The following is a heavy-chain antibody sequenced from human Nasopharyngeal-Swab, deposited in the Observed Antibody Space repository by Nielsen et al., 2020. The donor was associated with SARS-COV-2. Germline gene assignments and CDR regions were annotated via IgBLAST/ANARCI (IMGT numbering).Heavy chain of an antibody. Sequence: SVKVSCKASGGTFSSYAISWVRQDPGQGLEWMGRIIPILGIANYAQKFQGRVTITADKSTSTAYMELSSLRSEDTAVYYCARGGVGAVGGALDYWGQGTQVTVSS. CDR2: IIPILGIA. CDR1: GGTFSSYA. V-gene: IGHV1-69*04. D-gene: IGHD1-26*01. J-gene: IGHJ4*02. CDR3: ARGGVGAVGGALDY.